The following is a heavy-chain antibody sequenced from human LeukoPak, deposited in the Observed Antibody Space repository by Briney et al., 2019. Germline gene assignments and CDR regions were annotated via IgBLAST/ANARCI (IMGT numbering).Heavy chain of an antibody. Sequence: PSETLSLTCAVSGYSISSGYYWGWIRQPPGKGLEWIGSIYHSGSTYCNPSLKSRVTISVDTSKNQFSLKLSSVTAADTAVYYCARQGLYYYDSSGPDAFDVWGQGTMVTVSS. V-gene: IGHV4-38-2*01. CDR3: ARQGLYYYDSSGPDAFDV. CDR2: IYHSGST. D-gene: IGHD3-22*01. CDR1: GYSISSGYY. J-gene: IGHJ3*01.